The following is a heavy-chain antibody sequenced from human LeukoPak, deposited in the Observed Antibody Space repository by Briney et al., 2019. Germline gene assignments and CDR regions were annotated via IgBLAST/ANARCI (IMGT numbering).Heavy chain of an antibody. CDR1: GGSFSGYY. CDR3: ARDSAAFDI. CDR2: INHSGGT. D-gene: IGHD2-21*01. Sequence: SETLSLTCAVYGGSFSGYYWSWIRQPPGKGLEWIGEINHSGGTNYNPSLKSRVTISVDTSKNQFSLKLSSVTAEDTAVYYCARDSAAFDIWGQGTMVTVSS. V-gene: IGHV4-34*01. J-gene: IGHJ3*02.